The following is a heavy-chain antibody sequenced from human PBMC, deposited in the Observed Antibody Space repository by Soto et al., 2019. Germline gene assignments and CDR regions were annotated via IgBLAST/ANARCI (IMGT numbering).Heavy chain of an antibody. CDR2: IYTGDSDT. J-gene: IGHJ4*02. D-gene: IGHD6-13*01. V-gene: IGHV5-51*01. CDR3: ARLQAAAGDNDLTFDY. CDR1: GYKVSTWHNFTSYW. Sequence: PGESLKISCMGSGYKVSTWHNFTSYWIAWVRQMPGEGLEWMGMIYTGDSDTRYSPSFQGQVTISADKSISTAYLQWSSLKASDTAMYYCARLQAAAGDNDLTFDYWGQGALVTVSS.